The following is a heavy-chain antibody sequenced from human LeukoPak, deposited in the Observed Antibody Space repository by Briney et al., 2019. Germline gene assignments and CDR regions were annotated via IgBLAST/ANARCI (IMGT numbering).Heavy chain of an antibody. CDR2: TKNDGSST. CDR3: HPLAYASK. CDR1: GVTSGFTFSSRW. V-gene: IGHV3-74*01. D-gene: IGHD2-8*01. Sequence: GSLRPSCAVSGVTSGFTFSSRWMHWVRQAPGKGLEWVSVTKNDGSSTNYADSVRGRFTVSRDNAQNTVYLEMNSLRVEDTAIYYCHPLAYASKWGQGTLVTVSS. J-gene: IGHJ4*02.